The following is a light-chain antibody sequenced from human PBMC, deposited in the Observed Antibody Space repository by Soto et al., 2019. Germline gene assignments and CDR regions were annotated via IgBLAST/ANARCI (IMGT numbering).Light chain of an antibody. CDR1: QRVSSY. CDR2: DAS. J-gene: IGKJ4*01. CDR3: QQRSNWPLT. Sequence: IVLTQSPATLSLSPGKRATLSCMASQRVSSYLAWFPRIPGQAPRLLIYDASNRATGIPARFSGSGSGTDFTLTISSLEPEDFAVYYCQQRSNWPLTFGGGTKVDIK. V-gene: IGKV3-11*01.